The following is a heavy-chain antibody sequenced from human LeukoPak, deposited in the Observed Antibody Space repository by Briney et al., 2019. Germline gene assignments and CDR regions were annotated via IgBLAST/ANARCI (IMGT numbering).Heavy chain of an antibody. Sequence: SETLSLTCTVSGGSISSSSYYWGWIRQPPGKGLEWVGSIYYSGSTYYNPSLKSRVTISVDTSKNQFSLKLSSVTAADTAVYYCARGEGYLDYWGQGTLVTVSS. J-gene: IGHJ4*02. V-gene: IGHV4-39*07. CDR1: GGSISSSSYY. CDR3: ARGEGYLDY. CDR2: IYYSGST.